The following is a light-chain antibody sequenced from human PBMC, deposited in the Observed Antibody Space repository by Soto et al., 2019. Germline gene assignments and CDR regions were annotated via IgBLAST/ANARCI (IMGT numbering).Light chain of an antibody. CDR2: AAS. V-gene: IGKV1-12*01. CDR3: KQSRSFPLT. Sequence: DIQMTQSPSSLSASVGDRVTITCRASQDLDRWLAWYQQKPGEAPKVLIYAASNLRSGVPSRFSGSGSGADFSLTSSSLQPEDVATYYCKQSRSFPLTFGGGTKVEIK. J-gene: IGKJ4*01. CDR1: QDLDRW.